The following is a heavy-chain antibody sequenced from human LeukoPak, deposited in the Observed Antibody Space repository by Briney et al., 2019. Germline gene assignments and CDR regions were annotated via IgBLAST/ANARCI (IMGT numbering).Heavy chain of an antibody. D-gene: IGHD3-9*01. CDR1: GATFSSYA. J-gene: IGHJ4*02. CDR2: IIPIFGTA. V-gene: IGHV1-69*13. CDR3: AIPNYDLLTGPDVYYFDY. Sequence: SVKVSCKASGATFSSYAISWVRQAPGQGLEWMGGIIPIFGTANYAQKFQGRVTITADESTSTAYMELSSLRSEDTAVYYCAIPNYDLLTGPDVYYFDYWGQGTLVTVSS.